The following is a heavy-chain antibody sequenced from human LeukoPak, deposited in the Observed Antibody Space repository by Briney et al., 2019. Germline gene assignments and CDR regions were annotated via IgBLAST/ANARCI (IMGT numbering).Heavy chain of an antibody. CDR3: AKRGVAIRVILVGFHKEAYYFDS. V-gene: IGHV3-23*01. Sequence: GGSLRLSCAVSGITLSNYGMSWVRQAPGKGLEWVAGISDSGGRTNYADSVKGRFTISRDNPKNTLYLQMNSLRAEDTAVYFCAKRGVAIRVILVGFHKEAYYFDSWGQGALVTASS. D-gene: IGHD3-22*01. J-gene: IGHJ4*02. CDR2: ISDSGGRT. CDR1: GITLSNYG.